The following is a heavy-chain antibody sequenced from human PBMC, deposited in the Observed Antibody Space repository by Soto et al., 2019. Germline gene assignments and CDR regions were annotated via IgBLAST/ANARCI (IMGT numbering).Heavy chain of an antibody. CDR1: GGTFSSYA. D-gene: IGHD2-15*01. J-gene: IGHJ6*02. CDR2: IIPIFGTA. V-gene: IGHV1-69*13. CDR3: ARVNCSGGSCYYTDYYYYGMDV. Sequence: ASVKVSCKASGGTFSSYAISWVRQAPGQGLEWMGGIIPIFGTANYAQKFQGRVTITADESTSTAYMELSSLRSEDTAVYYCARVNCSGGSCYYTDYYYYGMDVWGQGTTVTVSS.